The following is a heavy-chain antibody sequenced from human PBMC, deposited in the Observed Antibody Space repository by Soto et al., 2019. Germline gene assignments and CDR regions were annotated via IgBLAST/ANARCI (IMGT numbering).Heavy chain of an antibody. CDR1: GDSIRSGNHY. Sequence: PSETLSLTCTVSGDSIRSGNHYWSWIRQPPGKGLEWIGYIYYSGSTYYSPSLKSRVTISVDTSKNQFSLKLNSVTAADTAVYYCARATPTIFGVVTAPKRFYFDYWGQGTLVTVSS. CDR3: ARATPTIFGVVTAPKRFYFDY. D-gene: IGHD3-3*01. V-gene: IGHV4-30-4*01. CDR2: IYYSGST. J-gene: IGHJ4*02.